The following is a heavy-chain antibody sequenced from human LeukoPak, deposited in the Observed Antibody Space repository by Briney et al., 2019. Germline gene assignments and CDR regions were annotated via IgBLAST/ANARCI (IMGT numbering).Heavy chain of an antibody. Sequence: PGGSLRLSCAASGFTFSSYAMSWVRQAPGKGLEWVSAISGGAISTYYSDSVKGRFTISRDTSKTTLYLQMNSLRAEDTAVYYCAKGGSGWSRRLDYWGQGTLVTVSS. CDR1: GFTFSSYA. CDR2: ISGGAIST. CDR3: AKGGSGWSRRLDY. J-gene: IGHJ4*02. V-gene: IGHV3-23*01. D-gene: IGHD6-19*01.